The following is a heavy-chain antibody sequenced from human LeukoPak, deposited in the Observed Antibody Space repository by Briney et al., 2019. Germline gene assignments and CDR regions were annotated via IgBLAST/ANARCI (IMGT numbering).Heavy chain of an antibody. CDR3: AREVRGYCSSTSCHDAFDI. CDR2: IYYSGST. J-gene: IGHJ3*02. CDR1: GGSISSGDYY. V-gene: IGHV4-30-4*08. Sequence: SQTLSLTCTVSGGSISSGDYYWSWIRQPPGKGLEWIGYIYYSGSTYYNPSLKSRVTISVDTSKNQFSLKLSSVTAADTAVYYWAREVRGYCSSTSCHDAFDIWSQGTMVTVSS. D-gene: IGHD2-2*01.